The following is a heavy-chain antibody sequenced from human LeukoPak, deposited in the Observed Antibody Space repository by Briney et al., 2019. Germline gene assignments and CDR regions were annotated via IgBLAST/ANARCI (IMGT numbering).Heavy chain of an antibody. J-gene: IGHJ4*02. D-gene: IGHD3-22*01. Sequence: ASVKVSCKASGYTFTGYYMHLVRQAPGQGLEWMGRINPNSGGTNYAQKFQGRVTMTRDTSISTAYMELSRLRSDDTAVYYCARVRYYDSSGPFDYWGQGTLVTVSS. CDR1: GYTFTGYY. CDR2: INPNSGGT. CDR3: ARVRYYDSSGPFDY. V-gene: IGHV1-2*06.